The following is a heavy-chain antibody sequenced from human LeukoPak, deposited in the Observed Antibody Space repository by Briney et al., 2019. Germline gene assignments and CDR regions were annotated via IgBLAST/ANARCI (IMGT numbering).Heavy chain of an antibody. CDR3: ARGSIPADY. V-gene: IGHV3-74*01. Sequence: GGSLRLSWAASGLTFSSDWMQWVRQAPGEGLMWVSRISSDGSRIGYADSVKGRFTISRDNAKNTLYLQMNSLRVEDTAVYYCARGSIPADYWGQGTLVTVSS. D-gene: IGHD2-21*01. J-gene: IGHJ4*02. CDR1: GLTFSSDW. CDR2: ISSDGSRI.